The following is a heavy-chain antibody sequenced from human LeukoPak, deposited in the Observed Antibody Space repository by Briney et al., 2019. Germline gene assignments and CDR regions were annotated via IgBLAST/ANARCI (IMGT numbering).Heavy chain of an antibody. D-gene: IGHD6-13*01. CDR3: ARSSVYSSSLPPDY. CDR1: GYSINNYW. J-gene: IGHJ4*02. V-gene: IGHV5-51*01. Sequence: GESLKISCKGSGYSINNYWIGWVRQMPGKGLEWMGIIYPADSDIRYSPSFQGQATISADKSISTAYLQWSSLKASDTAMYYCARSSVYSSSLPPDYWGQGTLVTVSS. CDR2: IYPADSDI.